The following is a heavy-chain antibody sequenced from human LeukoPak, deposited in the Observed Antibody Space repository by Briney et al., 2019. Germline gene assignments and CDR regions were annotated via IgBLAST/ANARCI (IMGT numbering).Heavy chain of an antibody. Sequence: PGGSLRLSCAASGFTVSSNYMSWVRQAPGKGLEWVSVIYSGGSTYYADSVKGRFTISRDNSKNTLYLQMNSLRAEDTAVYYCARAGGRDGYDGTFDYWGQGTLVTVSS. CDR2: IYSGGST. CDR3: ARAGGRDGYDGTFDY. V-gene: IGHV3-66*01. D-gene: IGHD5-12*01. CDR1: GFTVSSNY. J-gene: IGHJ4*02.